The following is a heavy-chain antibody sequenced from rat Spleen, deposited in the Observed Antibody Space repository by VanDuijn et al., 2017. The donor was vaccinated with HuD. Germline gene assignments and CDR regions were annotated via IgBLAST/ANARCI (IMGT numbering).Heavy chain of an antibody. CDR1: GFTFSDYY. CDR2: MSYDGSST. J-gene: IGHJ1*01. CDR3: ARGEDYYSIYPHCYFDF. Sequence: EVQLVESDGGLVQPGRSLKLSCAASGFTFSDYYMAWVRQAPTKGLEWVATMSYDGSSTYYRVSVKGRFTISRDNAKNNLYLQMDSLRSEDTATYYCARGEDYYSIYPHCYFDFWGPGSMVTVSS. V-gene: IGHV5-29*01. D-gene: IGHD1-2*01.